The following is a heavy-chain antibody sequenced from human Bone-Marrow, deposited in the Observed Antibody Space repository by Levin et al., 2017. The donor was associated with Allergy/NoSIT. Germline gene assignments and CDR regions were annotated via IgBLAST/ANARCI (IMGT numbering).Heavy chain of an antibody. D-gene: IGHD5-18*01. CDR2: IIPMFGTA. Sequence: SVKVSCKASGGTFNSYTLNWVRQAPGQGLEWMGGIIPMFGTASYAQRFQGRLTIIADEPTTTAYMELSSLRSEDTAVYYCATLNTAMVNDLVDWGQGTLVTVSS. J-gene: IGHJ4*02. CDR1: GGTFNSYT. V-gene: IGHV1-69*13. CDR3: ATLNTAMVNDLVD.